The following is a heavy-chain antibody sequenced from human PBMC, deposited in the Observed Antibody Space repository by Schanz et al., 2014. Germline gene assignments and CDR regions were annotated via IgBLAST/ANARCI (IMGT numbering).Heavy chain of an antibody. CDR1: ELTLSTHA. J-gene: IGHJ2*01. D-gene: IGHD3-9*01. Sequence: ESGGTLVQPGGSLRLSCAGSELTLSTHAMTWVRQAPGKGLEWVAVISYHGSERYYADSVKGRFTISRDNARYSLYLEMNSLKAEDPAVYYCARTSQAGWVPIFYWNFDLWGRGALVTVSS. CDR3: ARTSQAGWVPIFYWNFDL. CDR2: ISYHGSER. V-gene: IGHV3-30*03.